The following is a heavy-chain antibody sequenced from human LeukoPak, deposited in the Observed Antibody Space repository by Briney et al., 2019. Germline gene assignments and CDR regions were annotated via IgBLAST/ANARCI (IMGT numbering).Heavy chain of an antibody. CDR1: GFTFSSYG. D-gene: IGHD4-17*01. Sequence: GGSLRLSCAASGFTFSSYGMHWVRQAPGKGLEWVAVISYDGSNKYYADSVKGRFTISRDNSKNTLYLQMNSLRAEDTAVYYCARDTGLDYWGQGTLVTVSS. J-gene: IGHJ4*02. CDR3: ARDTGLDY. CDR2: ISYDGSNK. V-gene: IGHV3-30*03.